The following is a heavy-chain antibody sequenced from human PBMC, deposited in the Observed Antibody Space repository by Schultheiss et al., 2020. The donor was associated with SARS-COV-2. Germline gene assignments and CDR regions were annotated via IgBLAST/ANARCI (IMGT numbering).Heavy chain of an antibody. Sequence: GGSLRLSCAASGFTFSSYSMNWVRQAPGKGLEWVALISYDGINKYYADSVKGRFTISRDNSKNTLYLQMNSLRAEDTAVYYCARAGRGWLQLDFWGQGILVTVSS. D-gene: IGHD5-24*01. CDR3: ARAGRGWLQLDF. CDR2: ISYDGINK. CDR1: GFTFSSYS. J-gene: IGHJ4*02. V-gene: IGHV3-30*03.